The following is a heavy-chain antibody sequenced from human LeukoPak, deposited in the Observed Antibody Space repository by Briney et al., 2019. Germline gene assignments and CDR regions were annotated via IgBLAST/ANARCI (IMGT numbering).Heavy chain of an antibody. CDR3: ARDRRAAGPPFDAFDI. J-gene: IGHJ3*02. V-gene: IGHV3-30*01. CDR1: GFTFSSYA. D-gene: IGHD6-13*01. CDR2: ISYDGSNK. Sequence: GGSLRLSCAASGFTFSSYAMHWVRQAPGKGLGWVAVISYDGSNKYYADSVKGRFTISRDNSKNTLYLQMNSLRAEDTAVYYCARDRRAAGPPFDAFDIWGQGTMVTVSS.